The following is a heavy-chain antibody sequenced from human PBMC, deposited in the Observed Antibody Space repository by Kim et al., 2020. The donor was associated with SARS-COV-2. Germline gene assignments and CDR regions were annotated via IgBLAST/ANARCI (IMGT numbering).Heavy chain of an antibody. CDR2: IRSKAYGGTK. J-gene: IGHJ4*02. CDR1: GFTFGDYG. CDR3: HRDFLLSVCFDY. D-gene: IGHD3-10*01. Sequence: GGSLRLSCTASGFTFGDYGMSWFRQAPGKGLEWVGLIRSKAYGGTKEYSASVKCRFTISSDDYKSIPYLQMNSLKNEDTAEYSSHRDFLLSVCFDYWGQG. V-gene: IGHV3-49*03.